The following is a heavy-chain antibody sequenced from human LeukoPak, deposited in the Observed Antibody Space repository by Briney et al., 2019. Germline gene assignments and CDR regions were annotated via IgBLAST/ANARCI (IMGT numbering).Heavy chain of an antibody. CDR3: ATQGYGSGSYPYYYMDV. D-gene: IGHD3-10*01. CDR1: GYSFTSYW. J-gene: IGHJ6*03. Sequence: GESLKISCKGSGYSFTSYWIGWVRQMPGKGLEWMGIIYPGDSDTRYSPSFQGQVTISADKSISTAYLQWSSLKASDTAMYYCATQGYGSGSYPYYYMDVWGKGTTVTVSS. CDR2: IYPGDSDT. V-gene: IGHV5-51*01.